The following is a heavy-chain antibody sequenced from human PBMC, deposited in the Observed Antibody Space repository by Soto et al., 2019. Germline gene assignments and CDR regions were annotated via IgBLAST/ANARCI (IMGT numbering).Heavy chain of an antibody. CDR1: GDSVSSNSAA. Sequence: QSQTLSLTCAISGDSVSSNSAAWNWIRQSPSRGLEWLGRTYYRSKWYNDYAVSVKSRITINPDTSKNQFSLQLNSVTPEDTAVYYCAREIDLAGITGTTAADAFDIWGQGTMVTVSS. D-gene: IGHD1-7*01. CDR2: TYYRSKWYN. V-gene: IGHV6-1*01. J-gene: IGHJ3*02. CDR3: AREIDLAGITGTTAADAFDI.